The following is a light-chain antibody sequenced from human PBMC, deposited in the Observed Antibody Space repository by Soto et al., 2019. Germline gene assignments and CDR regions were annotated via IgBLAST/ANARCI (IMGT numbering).Light chain of an antibody. CDR3: SSYAGGHTWV. Sequence: QSALTQPASVSGSPGQSITISCTGTSSDVGTYNLVSWYQQHPGKAPKLVIYEDRKRPSGVSNRFSGSKSGNTASLTVSGLQAEDEADYYCSSYAGGHTWVFGGGTKVTVL. CDR1: SSDVGTYNL. J-gene: IGLJ3*02. CDR2: EDR. V-gene: IGLV2-23*01.